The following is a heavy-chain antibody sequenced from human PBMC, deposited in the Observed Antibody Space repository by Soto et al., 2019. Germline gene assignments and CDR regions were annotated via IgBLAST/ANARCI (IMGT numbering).Heavy chain of an antibody. CDR1: GGSISSGDYY. CDR2: IYYSGST. Sequence: SETLSLTCTVSGGSISSGDYYWSWIRQPPGKGLEWIGYIYYSGSTYYNPSLKSRVTISVDTSKNQFSLKLSSVTAADTAVYYCAREYGSSSATPYYYYYVLDVWGQGTTVTVSS. J-gene: IGHJ6*02. CDR3: AREYGSSSATPYYYYYVLDV. V-gene: IGHV4-30-4*01. D-gene: IGHD6-6*01.